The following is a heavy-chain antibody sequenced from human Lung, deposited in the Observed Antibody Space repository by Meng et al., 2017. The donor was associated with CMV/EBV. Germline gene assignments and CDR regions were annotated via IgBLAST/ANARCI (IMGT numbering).Heavy chain of an antibody. CDR2: IDDTGRT. Sequence: GSLRLXXAVYGGSFSGSYWHWIRQPPGMSLEWIGEIDDTGRTKYSPSLNSRVTMLLDTSKKQFSLKLSSVTAADTAVYYCARLTGTVYVHWFDSWGQGNXVTGAS. CDR3: ARLTGTVYVHWFDS. CDR1: GGSFSGSY. D-gene: IGHD1-7*01. V-gene: IGHV4-34*01. J-gene: IGHJ5*01.